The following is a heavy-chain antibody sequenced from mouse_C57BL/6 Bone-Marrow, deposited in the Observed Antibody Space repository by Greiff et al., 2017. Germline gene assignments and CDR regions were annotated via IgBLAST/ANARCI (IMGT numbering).Heavy chain of an antibody. J-gene: IGHJ4*01. CDR1: GYSFTSYY. CDR3: AYPSYDAMDY. Sequence: QVQLKQSGPELVKPGASVKISCKASGYSFTSYYIHWVKQRPGQGLEWIGWIYPGSGSTKYNEKFKGKATLTADTSSSTAYMQLSSLTSEDSAVYYCAYPSYDAMDYWGQGTSVTVSS. CDR2: IYPGSGST. V-gene: IGHV1-66*01.